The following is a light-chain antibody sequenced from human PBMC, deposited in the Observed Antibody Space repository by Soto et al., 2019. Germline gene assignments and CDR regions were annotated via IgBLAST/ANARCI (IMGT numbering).Light chain of an antibody. J-gene: IGKJ4*01. CDR2: ATS. Sequence: EIVLTQSPGTLSLSPGERATLSCRASQSVSSSHLAWYQQKPGQAPRPLIYATSSRATGIPDRFSGSGSGTDFTLIISRLEPEDFAVYYCQNYGSLPFTFGGGTKVEIK. CDR3: QNYGSLPFT. CDR1: QSVSSSH. V-gene: IGKV3-20*01.